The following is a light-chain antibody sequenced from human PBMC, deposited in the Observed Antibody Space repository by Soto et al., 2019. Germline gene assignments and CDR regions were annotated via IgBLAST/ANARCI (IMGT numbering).Light chain of an antibody. CDR3: QQYKNWPPWT. CDR2: GAS. CDR1: QSVSSN. V-gene: IGKV3-15*01. J-gene: IGKJ1*01. Sequence: DIVMTQAPAALSVSPGERATLSCRASQSVSSNLAWYQQKPGQAPRLLIYGASTRATGIPATFSGSGSGTEFTLTISSLQSEDFAVYYCQQYKNWPPWTFGQGTKVDIK.